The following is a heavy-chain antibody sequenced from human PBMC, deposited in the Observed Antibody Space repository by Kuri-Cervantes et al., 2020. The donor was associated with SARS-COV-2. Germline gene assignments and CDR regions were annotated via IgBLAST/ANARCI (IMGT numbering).Heavy chain of an antibody. CDR3: ARAGYYFDY. CDR2: IYYSGST. D-gene: IGHD3-10*01. J-gene: IGHJ4*02. V-gene: IGHV4-59*01. CDR1: GGSIGSYY. Sequence: SETLSLTCAVSGGSIGSYYWSWIRQPPGKGLEWIGYIYYSGSTNYNPSLKSRVTISVDTSKNQFSLKLSSVTAADTAVYYCARAGYYFDYWGQGTLVTVSS.